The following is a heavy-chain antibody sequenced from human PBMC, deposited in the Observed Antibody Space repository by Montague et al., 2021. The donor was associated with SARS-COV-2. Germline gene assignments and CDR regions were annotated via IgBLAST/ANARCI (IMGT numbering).Heavy chain of an antibody. V-gene: IGHV4-39*01. CDR3: ARPSAAMVRGAKSLVWSDP. CDR2: IYYSGST. J-gene: IGHJ5*02. D-gene: IGHD3-10*01. Sequence: SETLSLTCTVSGGSISSSSYYWGWIRQPPGKGLEWIGSIYYSGSTYYNPSLKSRVTISVDTSKNQFPLKLSSVTAADTAVYYCARPSAAMVRGAKSLVWSDPWGQGTLVTVSS. CDR1: GGSISSSSYY.